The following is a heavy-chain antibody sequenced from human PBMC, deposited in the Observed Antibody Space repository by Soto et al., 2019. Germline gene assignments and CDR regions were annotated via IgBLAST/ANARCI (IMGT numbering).Heavy chain of an antibody. Sequence: XETLSLTFTVSGASISSSYWSWIRQSPGKRLEWIGYIHYSGSTKYNPSLDSRVTISVDTSKNQFSLKLSSVTAADTAVYYCVRGYYDGRGFSNTFDLWGQGTMVTVSS. V-gene: IGHV4-59*01. J-gene: IGHJ3*01. CDR1: GASISSSY. D-gene: IGHD3-16*01. CDR2: IHYSGST. CDR3: VRGYYDGRGFSNTFDL.